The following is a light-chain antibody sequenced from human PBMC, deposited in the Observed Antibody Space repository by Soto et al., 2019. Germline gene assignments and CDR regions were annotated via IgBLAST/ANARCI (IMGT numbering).Light chain of an antibody. V-gene: IGKV3-20*01. J-gene: IGKJ1*01. CDR2: GAS. CDR3: QQYSSTFWT. Sequence: EIVLTQSPGTLSLSPGERATLSCRASQSISSSYLAWYQQKPCQAPRLLVYGASSRATGIPDRFSGSGSGTDFTLTISRLEPEDFALYYCQQYSSTFWTFGQGTKVEIQ. CDR1: QSISSSY.